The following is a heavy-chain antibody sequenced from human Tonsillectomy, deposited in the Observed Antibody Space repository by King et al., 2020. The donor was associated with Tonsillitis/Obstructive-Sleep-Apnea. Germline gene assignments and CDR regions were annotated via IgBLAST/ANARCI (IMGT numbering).Heavy chain of an antibody. V-gene: IGHV4-34*01. J-gene: IGHJ4*02. CDR3: ARVVVPAAILFDY. CDR2: INHSGST. Sequence: VQLQQWGAGLLKPSETLSLTCAVYGGCFSGYYWSWIRQPPGKGLEWIGEINHSGSTNYNPSLKSRVTISVDTSKNQFSLKLSSVTAADTAVYYCARVVVPAAILFDYWGQGTLVTVSS. CDR1: GGCFSGYY. D-gene: IGHD2-2*01.